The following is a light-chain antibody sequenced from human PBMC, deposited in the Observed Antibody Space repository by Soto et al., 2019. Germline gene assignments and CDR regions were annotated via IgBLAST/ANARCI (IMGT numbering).Light chain of an antibody. CDR1: QSISSW. Sequence: DIQMTQSPSTLSASVGDRVTITCRASQSISSWLAWYQQKPGKAPKLLIYDASSLESGVPSRFSGSGSGTEFTLSISSLQPDAFATYYCQQYNRYHTFGEGTKLEIK. J-gene: IGKJ2*01. CDR3: QQYNRYHT. V-gene: IGKV1-5*01. CDR2: DAS.